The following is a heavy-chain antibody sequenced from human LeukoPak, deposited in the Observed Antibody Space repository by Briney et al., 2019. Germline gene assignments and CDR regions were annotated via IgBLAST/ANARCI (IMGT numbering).Heavy chain of an antibody. V-gene: IGHV3-21*01. CDR1: GFTFSSYS. J-gene: IGHJ5*02. D-gene: IGHD3-10*01. CDR2: ISDDSSYI. CDR3: AKDPPPGLGPLGFDP. Sequence: GGSLRLSCAASGFTFSSYSMSWVRQAPGKGLEWVSSISDDSSYIYYADSVEGRFTISRDNAKNSLYLQMNSLRAEDTAVYYCAKDPPPGLGPLGFDPWGQGTLVTVSS.